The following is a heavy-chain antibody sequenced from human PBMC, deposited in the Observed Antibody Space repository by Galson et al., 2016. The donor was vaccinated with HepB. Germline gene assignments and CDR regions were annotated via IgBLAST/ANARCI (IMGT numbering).Heavy chain of an antibody. CDR3: AGRYCGGGSCLRGYSFDI. V-gene: IGHV5-51*01. CDR2: IYPGDSDT. Sequence: QSGAEVKKPGESLKISCKGSAYSFTSYWIGWVRQMPGKGLEWMGIIYPGDSDTRYSPSFEDQVTISADKSISTAYLQWSSLKASDTAMYYCAGRYCGGGSCLRGYSFDIWGQGTMVTVSS. J-gene: IGHJ3*02. CDR1: AYSFTSYW. D-gene: IGHD2-15*01.